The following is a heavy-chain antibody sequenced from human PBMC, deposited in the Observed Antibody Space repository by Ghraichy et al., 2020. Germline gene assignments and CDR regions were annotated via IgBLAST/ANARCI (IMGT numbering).Heavy chain of an antibody. J-gene: IGHJ3*02. CDR1: GGSISSSSYY. D-gene: IGHD3-3*01. CDR2: IYYSGST. CDR3: ARRGLRFLEWLSDAFDI. V-gene: IGHV4-39*01. Sequence: ESLNISCTVSGGSISSSSYYWGWIRQPPGKGLEWIGSIYYSGSTYYNPSLKSRVTISVDTSKNQFSLKLSSVTAADTAVYYCARRGLRFLEWLSDAFDIWGQGTMVTVSS.